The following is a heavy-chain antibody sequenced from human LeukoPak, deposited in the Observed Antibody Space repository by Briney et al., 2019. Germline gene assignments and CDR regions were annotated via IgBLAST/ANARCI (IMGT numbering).Heavy chain of an antibody. D-gene: IGHD3/OR15-3a*01. CDR1: GVSISSSNSY. J-gene: IGHJ4*02. CDR2: IYYSGNT. V-gene: IGHV4-39*01. CDR3: ARQTGSGLFILP. Sequence: SETLSLTGTVSGVSISSSNSYWGGIRQPPGKGLEWIGSIYYSGNTYYNAALKSQVSISIDRSKNQFSLRPTSVPAADTAVYYCARQTGSGLFILPGGQGTLVTVSS.